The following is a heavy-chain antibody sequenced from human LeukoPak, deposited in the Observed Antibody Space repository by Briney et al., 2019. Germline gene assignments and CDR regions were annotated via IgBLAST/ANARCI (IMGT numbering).Heavy chain of an antibody. D-gene: IGHD2-2*01. CDR2: IHHSATT. Sequence: PSETLSLTCSVSDYSIDSGYYWGWIRQPPGKGLEWIGSIHHSATTYYNPSLRSRVTVSVDTSKNQFSLKLNSVTAADTVVYYCAREGGVPEASPFDSWGQGTLVTVSS. CDR1: DYSIDSGYY. J-gene: IGHJ4*02. V-gene: IGHV4-38-2*02. CDR3: AREGGVPEASPFDS.